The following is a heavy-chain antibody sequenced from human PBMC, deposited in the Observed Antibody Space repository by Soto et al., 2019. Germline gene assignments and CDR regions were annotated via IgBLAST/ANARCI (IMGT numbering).Heavy chain of an antibody. V-gene: IGHV3-74*01. CDR2: INSDGRTT. Sequence: PGGSLRLSCAVSGFPFSGYWMHWVRQAPGKGLVWVSRINSDGRTTNYADSVKGRFTISRDNAKDTLYLQMDSLRAEDTAVYYCASAKIGDYFQVYWGQGTLVTVSS. D-gene: IGHD4-17*01. J-gene: IGHJ4*02. CDR3: ASAKIGDYFQVY. CDR1: GFPFSGYW.